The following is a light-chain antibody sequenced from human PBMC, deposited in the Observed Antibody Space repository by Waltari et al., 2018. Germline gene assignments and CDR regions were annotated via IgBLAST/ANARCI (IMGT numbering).Light chain of an antibody. J-gene: IGKJ4*01. Sequence: EIVMTQSPGTLSVSPGERATLSCRASQSVSSNLAWYQQKPGQAPRLLIYGASTRATGIPARFSGSGSGTDFTLTISSLQPEDFATYYCQQSYSTPRTFGGGTKVEIK. CDR1: QSVSSN. CDR3: QQSYSTPRT. CDR2: GAS. V-gene: IGKV3-15*01.